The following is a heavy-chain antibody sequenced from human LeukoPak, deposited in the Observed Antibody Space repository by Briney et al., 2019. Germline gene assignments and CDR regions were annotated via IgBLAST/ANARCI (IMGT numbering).Heavy chain of an antibody. Sequence: PGGSLRLSCAASGFTFNNYAMYWVRQAPGKGLEWVSGIFGSGGSAHYADSVKGRFTISRDNSKNTVYLQLDSLRVEDTAVCYCGKTTVGYSSGRYPGWPVDYWGQGTLVTVSS. D-gene: IGHD2-15*01. J-gene: IGHJ4*02. CDR3: GKTTVGYSSGRYPGWPVDY. CDR2: IFGSGGSA. V-gene: IGHV3-23*01. CDR1: GFTFNNYA.